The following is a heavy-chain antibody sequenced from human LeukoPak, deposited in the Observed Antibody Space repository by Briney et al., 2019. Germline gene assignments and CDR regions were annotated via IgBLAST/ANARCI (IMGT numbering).Heavy chain of an antibody. CDR2: ISYDGSNK. V-gene: IGHV3-30*18. CDR1: GFTFSSYG. J-gene: IGHJ4*02. Sequence: GGSLRLSCAGSGFTFSSYGMHWVRQAPGKGLEWVAVISYDGSNKYYADSVKGRFTISRDNSKNTLYLQVNSLRAEDTAVYYCAKTERLWFGETGTHFDYWGQGTLVTVSS. CDR3: AKTERLWFGETGTHFDY. D-gene: IGHD3-10*01.